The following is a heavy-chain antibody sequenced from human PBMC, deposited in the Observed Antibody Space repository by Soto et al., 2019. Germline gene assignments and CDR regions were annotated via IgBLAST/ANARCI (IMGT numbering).Heavy chain of an antibody. J-gene: IGHJ5*02. CDR1: GGSISSSSFY. V-gene: IGHV4-39*01. D-gene: IGHD4-4*01. Sequence: SETLSLTCTVSGGSISSSSFYWGWIRQPPGKGLEWIGSIYYSGSTYYNPSLKSRVTISVDTSKNQFSLKLSSVTAADTAVYYCARPIMTTASGWFDPWGQGTLVTVSS. CDR2: IYYSGST. CDR3: ARPIMTTASGWFDP.